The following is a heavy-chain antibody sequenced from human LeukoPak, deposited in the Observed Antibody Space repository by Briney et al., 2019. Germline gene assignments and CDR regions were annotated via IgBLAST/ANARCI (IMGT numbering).Heavy chain of an antibody. J-gene: IGHJ3*02. D-gene: IGHD7-27*01. CDR2: IIPIFGAA. V-gene: IGHV1-69*05. Sequence: SVKVSCKASGGTFSSYAISWVRQAPGQGLEWMGGIIPIFGAANYAQKFQGRVTITTDESTSTAYMELSSLRSEDTAVYYCARENTGDPGMGGAFDIWGQGTMVTVSS. CDR1: GGTFSSYA. CDR3: ARENTGDPGMGGAFDI.